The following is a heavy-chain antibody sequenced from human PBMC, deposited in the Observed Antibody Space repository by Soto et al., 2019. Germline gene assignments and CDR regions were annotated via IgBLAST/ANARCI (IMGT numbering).Heavy chain of an antibody. CDR1: GYTFTDYD. CDR3: ARVAVAARPRWYNWFDP. J-gene: IGHJ5*02. D-gene: IGHD2-15*01. Sequence: QEQLVQSGAEVRKPGASVKVSCKTSGYTFTDYDINWVRQATGQGLEWIGWMNPNSGETGYAQKFQGRVTMTRSASLSTSYLERSSLRSEDTAVYYCARVAVAARPRWYNWFDPWGQGTRVTVSS. CDR2: MNPNSGET. V-gene: IGHV1-8*01.